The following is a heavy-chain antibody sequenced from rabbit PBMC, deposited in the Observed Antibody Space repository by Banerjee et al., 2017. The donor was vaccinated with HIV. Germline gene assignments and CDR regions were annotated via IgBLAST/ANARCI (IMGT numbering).Heavy chain of an antibody. CDR1: GFTLSNYYD. D-gene: IGHD2-1*01. Sequence: CTASGFTLSNYYDISWVRQAPGKGLEWIGYINAGSGRTYYANWAKGRFTISKTSSTTVTLQMTSLTVADTATHFCARRGYDWADDLWGQGTLVTVS. CDR3: ARRGYDWADDL. V-gene: IGHV1S40*01. J-gene: IGHJ3*01. CDR2: INAGSGRT.